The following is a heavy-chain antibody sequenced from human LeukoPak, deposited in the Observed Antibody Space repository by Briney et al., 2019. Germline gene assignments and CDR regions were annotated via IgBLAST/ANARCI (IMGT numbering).Heavy chain of an antibody. V-gene: IGHV3-13*01. CDR2: IGTAGDT. J-gene: IGHJ4*02. D-gene: IGHD6-19*01. CDR1: GFTLSSFD. CDR3: ARVGYSSGWTGGPNDY. Sequence: GGSLRLSCAASGFTLSSFDMHWVRQAPGKGLEWVSAIGTAGDTYYPGSVKGRFTISRENAKNSLYLQMNSLRAEDTAVYYCARVGYSSGWTGGPNDYWGQGTLVTVSS.